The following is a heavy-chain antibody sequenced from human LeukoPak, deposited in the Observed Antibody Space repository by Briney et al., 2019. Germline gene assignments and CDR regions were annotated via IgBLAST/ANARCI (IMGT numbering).Heavy chain of an antibody. CDR3: AKTHLRGSGYYS. D-gene: IGHD3-22*01. V-gene: IGHV3-23*01. Sequence: GGSLRLSCAASGFTFDDYGMSWVRQAPGKGLEWVSGLNWNGGSTYYADSVKGRFTISRDNSKNTLYLQMNSLRAEDTAVYYCAKTHLRGSGYYSWGQGTLVTVSS. J-gene: IGHJ4*02. CDR1: GFTFDDYG. CDR2: LNWNGGST.